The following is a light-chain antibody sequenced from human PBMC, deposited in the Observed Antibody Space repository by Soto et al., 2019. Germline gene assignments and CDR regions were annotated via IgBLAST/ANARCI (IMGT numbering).Light chain of an antibody. CDR3: QQYNSYGSCT. J-gene: IGKJ1*01. V-gene: IGKV1-5*03. CDR1: QSISSW. Sequence: DIQMTQSPSTLSASVGDRVTITCRASQSISSWLAWYQQKPGKAPKLLIYKPSTLESGVPSRFSGSTSGSDFTLTISSLQPDDFATYYCQQYNSYGSCTFGQGTKVEIK. CDR2: KPS.